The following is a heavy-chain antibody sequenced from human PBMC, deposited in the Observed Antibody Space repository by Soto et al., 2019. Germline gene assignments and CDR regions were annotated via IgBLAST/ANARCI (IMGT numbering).Heavy chain of an antibody. CDR1: AGFISSSNY. Sequence: QVQLQESGPGLVQPSGTLSLTCAVSAGFISSSNYWSWVRQPPGKGLEWIGQVYHNGGPSYNPSLRSRVTMSIDKSKNQFSLNLSAVTAADTAVYFCVRHGGRLFDYWGPGHLVTVSS. J-gene: IGHJ4*02. CDR2: VYHNGGP. CDR3: VRHGGRLFDY. D-gene: IGHD2-15*01. V-gene: IGHV4-4*02.